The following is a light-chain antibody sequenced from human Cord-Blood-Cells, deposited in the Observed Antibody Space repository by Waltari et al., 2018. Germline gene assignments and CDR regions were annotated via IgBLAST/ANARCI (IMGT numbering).Light chain of an antibody. J-gene: IGKJ1*01. CDR2: AAS. V-gene: IGKV1-39*01. CDR1: QSNSSY. Sequence: DIQLTQSPSSLSASVGDRVTITCRASQSNSSYLNWYQQKPGKAPKLLIYAASILQSGVPSRFSGSGSGTDFTLTISSLQPEDFATYYGQQSYSTTWTFGQGTKVEIK. CDR3: QQSYSTTWT.